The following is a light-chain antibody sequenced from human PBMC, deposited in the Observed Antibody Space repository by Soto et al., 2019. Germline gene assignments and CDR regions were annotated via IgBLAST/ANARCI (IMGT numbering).Light chain of an antibody. J-gene: IGKJ1*01. V-gene: IGKV3-15*01. CDR2: GAS. CDR1: QRLSSN. Sequence: VRQTPVTLSVSPGDRVTLSCRASQRLSSNLAWYQQRPGQAPRLLIYGASIRATDIPARFIGSGSGTEFTLTISSLQSEDFAVDYCQQYINWPRTFGQGANV. CDR3: QQYINWPRT.